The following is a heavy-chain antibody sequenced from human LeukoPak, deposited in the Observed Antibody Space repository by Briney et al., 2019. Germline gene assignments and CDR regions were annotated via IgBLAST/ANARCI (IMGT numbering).Heavy chain of an antibody. J-gene: IGHJ4*02. V-gene: IGHV3-11*01. CDR3: ARDRSGGTYYYDSSGYAF. CDR1: GFTFSYFY. CDR2: ISSSGSTI. D-gene: IGHD3-22*01. Sequence: PGGSLRLPCAASGFTFSYFYMSWIRQAPGKGLEWVSYISSSGSTIYYGDSVEGRFTISRDNAKNSVYLQMNSLRAEDTAVYYCARDRSGGTYYYDSSGYAFWGQGTLVTVSS.